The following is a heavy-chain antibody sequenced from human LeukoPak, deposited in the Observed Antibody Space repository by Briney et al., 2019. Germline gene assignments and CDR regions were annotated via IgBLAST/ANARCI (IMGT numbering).Heavy chain of an antibody. J-gene: IGHJ4*02. D-gene: IGHD2-2*01. CDR2: IYSDGSRT. Sequence: GGSLRLSCAASGFTFSSYWMHWVRQGPGKGLVWVSRIYSDGSRTTYADSVKGRFTISGDNAKNTLYLQMNRLRAEDTAVYYCAKDKIRYCSSTSCHARIDYWGQGTLVTVSS. CDR3: AKDKIRYCSSTSCHARIDY. CDR1: GFTFSSYW. V-gene: IGHV3-74*01.